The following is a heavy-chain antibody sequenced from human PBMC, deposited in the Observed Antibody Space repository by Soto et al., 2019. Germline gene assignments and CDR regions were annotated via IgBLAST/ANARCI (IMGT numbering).Heavy chain of an antibody. CDR1: GDSITNNNFY. V-gene: IGHV4-39*01. D-gene: IGHD2-15*01. J-gene: IGHJ4*02. CDR2: IYYLGNT. Sequence: ETLSLTCTVSGDSITNNNFYWGWVRQPPGKGLDWIGNIYYLGNTFYNPSLRSRVTISADTSKNQFSLNLSSVTAADTAVYYCERFVVPATRHADFDVWGQGSLVAVSS. CDR3: ERFVVPATRHADFDV.